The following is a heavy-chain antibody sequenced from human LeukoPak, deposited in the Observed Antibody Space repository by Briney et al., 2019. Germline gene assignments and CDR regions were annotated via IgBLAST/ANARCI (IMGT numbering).Heavy chain of an antibody. CDR3: ARNPGYSYGYRLFGEPYYYYVYMDV. CDR2: IISSGSTI. V-gene: IGHV3-48*03. Sequence: GGSLSLSCAASGLTFSSYEMNWVHQAPGKGLEWVSYIISSGSTIYYADSVKGRFTISRDNAKNSLYLQMNSLRAEDTAVYYCARNPGYSYGYRLFGEPYYYYVYMDVWGKGTTVTVSS. J-gene: IGHJ6*03. CDR1: GLTFSSYE. D-gene: IGHD5-18*01.